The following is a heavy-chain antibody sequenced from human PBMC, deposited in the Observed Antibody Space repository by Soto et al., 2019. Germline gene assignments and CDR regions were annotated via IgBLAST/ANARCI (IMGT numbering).Heavy chain of an antibody. CDR3: ARDSRYCTNGVCPPRNWFDP. V-gene: IGHV1-46*01. J-gene: IGHJ5*01. Sequence: ASVKVSCKASGYTFTNYYMHWVRQAPGQGLEWMGIINPSGGSTSYAQKFQGRVTMTRDTSTSTAYMELRSLRSEDTAVYYCARDSRYCTNGVCPPRNWFDPWGQGTTVTVSS. D-gene: IGHD2-8*01. CDR2: INPSGGST. CDR1: GYTFTNYY.